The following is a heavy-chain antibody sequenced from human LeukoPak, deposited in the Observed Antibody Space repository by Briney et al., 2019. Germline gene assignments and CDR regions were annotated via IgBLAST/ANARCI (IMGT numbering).Heavy chain of an antibody. J-gene: IGHJ4*02. Sequence: GGSLRLSCAASGFTFSSYAMSWVRQAPGKGLEWVSAISASGGGTYYADSVKGRFTISGDNSKNTLYLQMNSLRAEDTAVYYCAKDERYYGVWSGYYRWGQGTLVTVSS. CDR3: AKDERYYGVWSGYYR. CDR1: GFTFSSYA. D-gene: IGHD3-3*01. CDR2: ISASGGGT. V-gene: IGHV3-23*01.